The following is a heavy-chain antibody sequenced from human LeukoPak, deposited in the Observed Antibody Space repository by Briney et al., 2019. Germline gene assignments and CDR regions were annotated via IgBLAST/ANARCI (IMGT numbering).Heavy chain of an antibody. Sequence: GGSLRLSCAASGFTFSDYYMSWIRQAPGKGLEWVSYISSSGSTIYYADSVKGRFTISRDNAKNSLYLQMNSLRAEDTAVYYCAKSGIVADYYYYMDVWGNGTTVTVSS. J-gene: IGHJ6*03. CDR2: ISSSGSTI. CDR3: AKSGIVADYYYYMDV. D-gene: IGHD2-15*01. CDR1: GFTFSDYY. V-gene: IGHV3-11*01.